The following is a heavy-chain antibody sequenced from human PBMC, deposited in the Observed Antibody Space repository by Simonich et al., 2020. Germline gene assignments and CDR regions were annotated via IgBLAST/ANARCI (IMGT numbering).Heavy chain of an antibody. Sequence: QVQLVQSGAEVKKPGASVKVSCKASGYTFTSYGISWVRQAPGQGLEWMGWISAYNGNTDYAQKRQGRVTMTTDTSTRKAYMELRSLRSDDTSVYYCARASRGTWWYYYFDYWGQGTLVTVSS. CDR1: GYTFTSYG. J-gene: IGHJ4*02. CDR3: ARASRGTWWYYYFDY. V-gene: IGHV1-18*01. CDR2: ISAYNGNT. D-gene: IGHD2-15*01.